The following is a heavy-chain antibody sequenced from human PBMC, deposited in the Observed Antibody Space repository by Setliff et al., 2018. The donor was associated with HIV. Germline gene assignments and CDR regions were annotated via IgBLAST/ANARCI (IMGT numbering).Heavy chain of an antibody. D-gene: IGHD3-3*01. Sequence: GGSLRLSCAASGFTFSSYAMSWVRQAPGKGLEWVSAISGSGGSTYYADSAKGRFIISRDNSQNTLYLQMNSLRAEDTAVYYCARERLRFLEWLPLDYWGQGTLVTVSS. V-gene: IGHV3-23*01. CDR1: GFTFSSYA. CDR2: ISGSGGST. CDR3: ARERLRFLEWLPLDY. J-gene: IGHJ4*02.